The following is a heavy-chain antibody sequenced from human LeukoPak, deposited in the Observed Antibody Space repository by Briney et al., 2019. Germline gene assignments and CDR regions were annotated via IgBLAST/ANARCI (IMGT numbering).Heavy chain of an antibody. Sequence: GASVKVSCKASGYTFTDYYMHWVRQAPGQRLEWMGWINPKSGDTNYAQKFLGRVSMTRDTSISTAYMELSRLRSDDTAVYYCARAGTVMLLDYWGQGTLVTVSS. D-gene: IGHD3-16*01. CDR1: GYTFTDYY. CDR2: INPKSGDT. V-gene: IGHV1-2*02. J-gene: IGHJ4*02. CDR3: ARAGTVMLLDY.